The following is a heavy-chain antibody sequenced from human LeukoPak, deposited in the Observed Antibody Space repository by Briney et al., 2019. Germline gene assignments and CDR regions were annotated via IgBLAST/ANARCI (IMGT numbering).Heavy chain of an antibody. CDR1: GSTLGSFG. J-gene: IGHJ4*02. V-gene: IGHV3-33*01. D-gene: IGHD3-22*01. CDR3: ARWLSYKIDSNGFLDY. Sequence: PGGSLSPSWQGLGSTLGSFGMHWAGKLQARGWRGGALLWFDGSREYYGDSVKGRFIISRDNSKNTLYLQMNSLRAEDTAVYYCARWLSYKIDSNGFLDYWGQGTLVTVSS. CDR2: LWFDGSRE.